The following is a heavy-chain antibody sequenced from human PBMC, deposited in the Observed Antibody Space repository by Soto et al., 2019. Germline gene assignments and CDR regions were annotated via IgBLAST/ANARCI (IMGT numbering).Heavy chain of an antibody. CDR1: RFMFSSAG. V-gene: IGHV3-15*01. Sequence: EVHVVESGGDLVRPGGSLTLSCATSRFMFSSAGMSWVRQAPGRGLEWVARIKSKSEGETRDYAAPVKGRFDISRDDSKKMVYLQMNSLKAEDTGPYYCVEGWNDFWGQGTLVTVSS. J-gene: IGHJ4*02. CDR2: IKSKSEGETR. D-gene: IGHD1-1*01. CDR3: VEGWNDF.